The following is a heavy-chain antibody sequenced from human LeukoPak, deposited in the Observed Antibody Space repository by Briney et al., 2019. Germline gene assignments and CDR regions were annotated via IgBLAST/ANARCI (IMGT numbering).Heavy chain of an antibody. CDR2: ISYDGSNK. J-gene: IGHJ4*02. Sequence: GRSLRLSCAASGFTFSSYAMHWVRQAPGKGLEWVAVISYDGSNKYYADSVKGRFTISRDNSKNTLYLQMNSLRAEDTAVYYCARDPYGRGLKIDYWGQGTLVTVSS. CDR1: GFTFSSYA. D-gene: IGHD4-17*01. CDR3: ARDPYGRGLKIDY. V-gene: IGHV3-30*04.